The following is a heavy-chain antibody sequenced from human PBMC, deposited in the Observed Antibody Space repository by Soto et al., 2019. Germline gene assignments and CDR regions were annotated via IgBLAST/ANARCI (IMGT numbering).Heavy chain of an antibody. CDR1: EFTFSSYA. D-gene: IGHD3-22*01. J-gene: IGHJ4*02. CDR3: ARDSYYYDSSGYGGMGY. CDR2: ISSSGSTI. V-gene: IGHV3-48*03. Sequence: EVQLLESGGGLVQPGGSLRLSCAASEFTFSSYAMSWVRQAPGKGLEWVSYISSSGSTIYYADSVKGRFTISRDNAKNSLYLQMNSLRAEDTAVYYCARDSYYYDSSGYGGMGYWGQGTLVTVSS.